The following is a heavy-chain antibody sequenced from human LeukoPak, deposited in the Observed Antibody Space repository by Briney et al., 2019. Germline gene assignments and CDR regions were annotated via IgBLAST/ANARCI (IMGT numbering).Heavy chain of an antibody. Sequence: GGSLRLSCAASGFTVSSNYMSWVRQAPGKGLEWVSVVYSGGSTYYADSVKGRFTISRDNSKNTLYPQMNSLRAEDTAVYYCARGATVTGFGLFDYWGQGTLVTVSS. CDR2: VYSGGST. CDR3: ARGATVTGFGLFDY. V-gene: IGHV3-66*01. J-gene: IGHJ4*02. CDR1: GFTVSSNY. D-gene: IGHD4-17*01.